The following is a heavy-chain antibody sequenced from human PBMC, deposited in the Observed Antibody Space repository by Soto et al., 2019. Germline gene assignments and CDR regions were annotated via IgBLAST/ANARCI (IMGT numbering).Heavy chain of an antibody. V-gene: IGHV3-23*01. CDR1: GFTFSSYA. Sequence: EVQLLESGGGLVQPGGSLRLSCAASGFTFSSYAMSWVRQAPGKGLEWVSAISGSGGSTYYADSVKGRFTISRDNSKNALYLQMNSLRAEDTALYYCARPYYDILTGYPEYFQHWGQGTLVTVSS. CDR3: ARPYYDILTGYPEYFQH. J-gene: IGHJ1*01. D-gene: IGHD3-9*01. CDR2: ISGSGGST.